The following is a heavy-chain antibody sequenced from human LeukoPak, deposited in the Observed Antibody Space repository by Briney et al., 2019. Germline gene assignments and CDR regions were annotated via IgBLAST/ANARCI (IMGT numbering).Heavy chain of an antibody. D-gene: IGHD2-21*02. Sequence: PGGSLRLSCAASGFTFSSYAMSWVRQAPGKGLEWVSAISGSGGGTYYADSVKGRFTISRDNSKNTLYLQMNSLRAEDTAVYYCAKTTCGGDCYFGDYWGQGTLVTVSS. CDR1: GFTFSSYA. CDR3: AKTTCGGDCYFGDY. J-gene: IGHJ4*02. V-gene: IGHV3-23*01. CDR2: ISGSGGGT.